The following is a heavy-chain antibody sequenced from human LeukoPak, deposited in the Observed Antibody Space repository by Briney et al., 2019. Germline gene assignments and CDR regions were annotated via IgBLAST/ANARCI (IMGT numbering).Heavy chain of an antibody. Sequence: PGRYLRLSCAASGFTFGNHGMNWVRQAPGQGLEWVALIYYDGSEQYYADSVKGRFTISRDNAKNSLYLQMNSLRAEDTAVYYCARDPYYDFWSDYGTEAFDIWGQGTMVTVSS. V-gene: IGHV3-33*01. CDR2: IYYDGSEQ. J-gene: IGHJ3*02. CDR3: ARDPYYDFWSDYGTEAFDI. CDR1: GFTFGNHG. D-gene: IGHD3-3*01.